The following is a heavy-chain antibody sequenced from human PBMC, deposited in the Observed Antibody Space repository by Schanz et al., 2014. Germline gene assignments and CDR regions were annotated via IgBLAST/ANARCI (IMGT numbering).Heavy chain of an antibody. CDR3: AREVGSSRSFDS. CDR1: GGTFSSFA. CDR2: FDPEDGDR. Sequence: QVQLVQSGAEVKKPGSSVKVSCKASGGTFSSFAIFWVRQAPGQGLEWMGGFDPEDGDRMYAQKFQGRISLTEDTYADTVYMELSSLRSEDTAVYYCAREVGSSRSFDSWGQGTLVTVSS. D-gene: IGHD6-13*01. J-gene: IGHJ4*02. V-gene: IGHV1-24*01.